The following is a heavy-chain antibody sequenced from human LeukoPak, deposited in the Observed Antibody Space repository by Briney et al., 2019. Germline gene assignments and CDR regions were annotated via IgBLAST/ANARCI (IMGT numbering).Heavy chain of an antibody. CDR3: SRGGYSHAFDV. J-gene: IGHJ3*01. Sequence: GGSLRLSCAASGFTFSGFYMHWIRQAPGKGLVWVSHINWDGSSITYADSVKGQFTISRDNAKNTLYLQMDSLRAEDTAVYYCSRGGYSHAFDVWGQGTMVTVSS. V-gene: IGHV3-74*01. CDR1: GFTFSGFY. CDR2: INWDGSSI. D-gene: IGHD2-15*01.